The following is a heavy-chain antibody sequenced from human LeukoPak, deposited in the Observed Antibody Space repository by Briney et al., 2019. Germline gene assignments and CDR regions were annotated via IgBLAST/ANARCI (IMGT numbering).Heavy chain of an antibody. J-gene: IGHJ4*02. D-gene: IGHD3-9*01. V-gene: IGHV3-48*02. CDR3: ATGQRYAFDY. CDR1: GFSFTDYP. Sequence: GGSLRLSCATSGFSFTDYPMNWVRQAPGKGLEWISNIRTTAEGAKYAYYADSVKGRVTISRDDGKNTLYLHMNSLRDDDTAVYCCATGQRYAFDYWGQGILVTVSS. CDR2: IRTTAEGAKYA.